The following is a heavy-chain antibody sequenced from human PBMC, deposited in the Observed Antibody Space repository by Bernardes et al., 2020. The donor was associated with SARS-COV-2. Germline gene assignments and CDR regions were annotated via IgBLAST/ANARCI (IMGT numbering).Heavy chain of an antibody. D-gene: IGHD6-19*01. J-gene: IGHJ2*01. CDR1: GYTLAELS. CDR3: ATSYGRGGLYSSGWYDWYFDL. Sequence: ASVKVSCKVSGYTLAELSMHWVRQAPGKGLEWMGALDRENGERIYAQKFQGRVTMTEDTSTDTAYMELSGLRSEDTALYYCATSYGRGGLYSSGWYDWYFDLWGRGTLVTVSS. V-gene: IGHV1-24*01. CDR2: LDRENGER.